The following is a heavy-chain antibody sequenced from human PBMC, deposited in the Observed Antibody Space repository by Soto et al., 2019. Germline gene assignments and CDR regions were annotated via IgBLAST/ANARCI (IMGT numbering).Heavy chain of an antibody. CDR1: GGSISSYY. Sequence: PSETLSLTCTVSGGSISSYYWSWIRQPPGKGLEWIGYIYYSGSTNYNPSLKSRVTISVDTSKNQFSLKLSSVTAADTAVYYCARVREKANYYYYYGMDVWGQGTTVTVSS. J-gene: IGHJ6*02. CDR3: ARVREKANYYYYYGMDV. V-gene: IGHV4-59*01. CDR2: IYYSGST.